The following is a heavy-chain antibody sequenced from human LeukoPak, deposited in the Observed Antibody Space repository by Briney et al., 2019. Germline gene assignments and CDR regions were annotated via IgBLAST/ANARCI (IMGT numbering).Heavy chain of an antibody. J-gene: IGHJ4*02. Sequence: SVKVSCKASGGTFSSYGISWVRHAPGQGLEWMGGTMPMVGTANYAQKFQGRVTITADKSTSTTYMELSSLRSEDTAVFYCAGGSYQTSDYWGQGTLVTVSS. CDR3: AGGSYQTSDY. CDR1: GGTFSSYG. D-gene: IGHD1-26*01. V-gene: IGHV1-69*06. CDR2: TMPMVGTA.